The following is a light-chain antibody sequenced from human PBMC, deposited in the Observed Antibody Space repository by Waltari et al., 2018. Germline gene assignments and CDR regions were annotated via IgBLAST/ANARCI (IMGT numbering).Light chain of an antibody. CDR2: QVS. J-gene: IGKJ2*01. V-gene: IGKV2-30*01. CDR3: MQVTHWPYT. Sequence: DVVLTQSPLSLPVTLGQPAAISCRSREGLVYSDGNTYLSWFHQRPGQSPRRLIYQVSNRDSGVPDRFAGSGSGTNFILQISRVQTEDLGVYYCMQVTHWPYTFGQGTKLES. CDR1: EGLVYSDGNTY.